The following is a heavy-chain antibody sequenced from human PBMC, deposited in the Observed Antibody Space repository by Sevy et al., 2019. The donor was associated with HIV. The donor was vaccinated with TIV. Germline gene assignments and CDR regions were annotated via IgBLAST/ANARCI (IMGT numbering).Heavy chain of an antibody. J-gene: IGHJ3*02. CDR1: GYSFTSYW. V-gene: IGHV5-51*01. CDR3: AGRGHYIAVAGTDAFDI. D-gene: IGHD6-19*01. CDR2: IYPGDSDT. Sequence: GESLKIPCKGSGYSFTSYWIGRVRQMPGKGLEWMGIIYPGDSDTRYSPSFQGQVTTSADKSFSTAYLQWSSRKASDTAMYYCAGRGHYIAVAGTDAFDIWGQGTMVTVSS.